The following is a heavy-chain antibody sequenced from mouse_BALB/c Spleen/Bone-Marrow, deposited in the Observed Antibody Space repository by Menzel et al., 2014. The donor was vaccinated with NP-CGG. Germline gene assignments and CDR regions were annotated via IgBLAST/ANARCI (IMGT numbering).Heavy chain of an antibody. Sequence: LVKTGASVKISCKASGYSFTGYYMHWVKQSHGKSLEWIGYISCYNGATSYNRKFKGKATFTVDTPSSTAYMQFNSLTSEDSAVYYCARHYGSSYGAMDYWGQGTSVTVSS. CDR3: ARHYGSSYGAMDY. CDR1: GYSFTGYY. D-gene: IGHD1-1*01. J-gene: IGHJ4*01. V-gene: IGHV1S34*01. CDR2: ISCYNGAT.